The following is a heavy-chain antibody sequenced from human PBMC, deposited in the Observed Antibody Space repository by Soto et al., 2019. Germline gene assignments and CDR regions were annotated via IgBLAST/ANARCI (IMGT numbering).Heavy chain of an antibody. CDR3: ARAWGGNVFDY. Sequence: PSETLSLTCTVSGGSISSYYWSWIRQPPGKGLEWIGYIYYSGSTNYNPSLKGRVTISVDTSKNQFSLKLSSVTAADTAVYYCARAWGGNVFDYWGQGTLVTVSS. D-gene: IGHD3-16*01. V-gene: IGHV4-59*08. CDR2: IYYSGST. J-gene: IGHJ4*02. CDR1: GGSISSYY.